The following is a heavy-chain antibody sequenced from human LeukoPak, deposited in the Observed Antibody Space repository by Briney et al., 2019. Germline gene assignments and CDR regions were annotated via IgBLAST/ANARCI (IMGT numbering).Heavy chain of an antibody. J-gene: IGHJ4*02. CDR2: IYYSGST. D-gene: IGHD5-18*01. Sequence: SETLSLTCTVSGGSISSYYWSWIRQPPGKGLEWIGYIYYSGSTNYNPSLKSRVTISVDTSKNQFSLKLSSVTAADTAVYYCARGGGYSYGYGPIYWGQGTLVTVSS. CDR3: ARGGGYSYGYGPIY. CDR1: GGSISSYY. V-gene: IGHV4-59*08.